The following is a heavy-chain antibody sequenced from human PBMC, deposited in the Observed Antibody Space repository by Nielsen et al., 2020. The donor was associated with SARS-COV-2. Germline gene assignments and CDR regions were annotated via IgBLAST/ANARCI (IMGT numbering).Heavy chain of an antibody. Sequence: VRQAPGKGLEWVSAISGSGGSTYYADSVKGRFTISRDNSKNTLSLQMNSLRPDDTAVYYCAKDPGYCTSTSCYAKYYFDYWGQGTLVTVSS. J-gene: IGHJ4*02. CDR2: ISGSGGST. V-gene: IGHV3-23*01. CDR3: AKDPGYCTSTSCYAKYYFDY. D-gene: IGHD2-2*01.